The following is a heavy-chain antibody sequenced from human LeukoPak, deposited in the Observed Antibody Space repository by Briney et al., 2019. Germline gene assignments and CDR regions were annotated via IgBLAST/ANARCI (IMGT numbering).Heavy chain of an antibody. J-gene: IGHJ5*02. Sequence: LSGGSLRLSCAASGFTFSSYWMSWVRQAPGKGLEWVANIKQDGSEKYYVDSVKGRFTISRDNAKNSLYLQMNSLRAEDTAVYYCAGEGRRFGSYESNWFDPWGQGTLVTVSS. D-gene: IGHD3-10*01. CDR3: AGEGRRFGSYESNWFDP. V-gene: IGHV3-7*01. CDR2: IKQDGSEK. CDR1: GFTFSSYW.